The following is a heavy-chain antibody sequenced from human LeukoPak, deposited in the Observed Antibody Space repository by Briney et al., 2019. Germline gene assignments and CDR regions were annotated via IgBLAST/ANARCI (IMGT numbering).Heavy chain of an antibody. Sequence: ASVKVSCKASGYTFTSYYMHWVRQAPGQGLEWMGIINPSGGSTSYAQKFQGRVTITADKSTSTAYMGLSSLRSEDTAVYYCARSPGQQLVPVVWGQGTLVTVSS. CDR3: ARSPGQQLVPVV. CDR1: GYTFTSYY. CDR2: INPSGGST. D-gene: IGHD6-13*01. V-gene: IGHV1-46*01. J-gene: IGHJ4*02.